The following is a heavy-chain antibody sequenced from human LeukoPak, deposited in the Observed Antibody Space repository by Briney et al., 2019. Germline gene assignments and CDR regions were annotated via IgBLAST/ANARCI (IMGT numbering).Heavy chain of an antibody. D-gene: IGHD3-10*01. CDR1: GFTVSSSY. J-gene: IGHJ6*03. CDR3: AKDLNVLLWFGDYMDV. V-gene: IGHV3-30*02. CDR2: IWYDGSNQ. Sequence: GGSLRLSCAASGFTVSSSYMHWVRQAPGKGLEWVAFIWYDGSNQDYADSVKGRFTISRDNSKNTLDLQMNSLRAEDTAVYYCAKDLNVLLWFGDYMDVWGKGTTVTISS.